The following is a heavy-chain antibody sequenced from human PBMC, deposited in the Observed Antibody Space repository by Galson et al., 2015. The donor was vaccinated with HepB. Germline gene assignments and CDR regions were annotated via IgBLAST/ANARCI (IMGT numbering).Heavy chain of an antibody. CDR2: TYYRSKWYN. D-gene: IGHD3-22*01. J-gene: IGHJ6*02. V-gene: IGHV6-1*01. CDR1: GDSVSSHSAA. CDR3: AREGHYYDSSGYYGYYYYYGMDV. Sequence: CAISGDSVSSHSAAWNWIRQSPSRGLEWLGRTYYRSKWYNDYAVSVKSRITINPDTSKNQFSLQLNSVTPEDTAVYYCAREGHYYDSSGYYGYYYYYGMDVWGQGTTVTVSS.